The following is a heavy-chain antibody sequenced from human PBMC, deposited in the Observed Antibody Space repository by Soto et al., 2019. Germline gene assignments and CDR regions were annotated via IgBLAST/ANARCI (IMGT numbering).Heavy chain of an antibody. CDR2: MSMAGTQK. V-gene: IGHV3-30-3*01. D-gene: IGHD3-10*02. CDR1: GFDFYNYS. Sequence: QVRLVESGGGVVQPGGSLRLSCAASGFDFYNYSMHWVRQAPGKGLEWVAIMSMAGTQKYYTDAVKGRFTISRDNSKSMFFLQMSSLRPEDTAVYFCARDRVPYVYFYYGMDVWGQGTTVTVSS. CDR3: ARDRVPYVYFYYGMDV. J-gene: IGHJ6*02.